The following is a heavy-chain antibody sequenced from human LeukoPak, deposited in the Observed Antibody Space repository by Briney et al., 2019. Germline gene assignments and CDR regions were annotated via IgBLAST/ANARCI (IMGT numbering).Heavy chain of an antibody. D-gene: IGHD4/OR15-4a*01. CDR2: IYTSGST. Sequence: PSETLSLTCTVSGGSISSGDYYWSWIRQPAGKGLEWIGRIYTSGSTNYNPSLKSRVTMSVDTSKNQFSLKLSSVTAADTAVYYCAKEDPMLTTLDPWGQGTLVTVSS. CDR1: GGSISSGDYY. V-gene: IGHV4-61*02. J-gene: IGHJ5*02. CDR3: AKEDPMLTTLDP.